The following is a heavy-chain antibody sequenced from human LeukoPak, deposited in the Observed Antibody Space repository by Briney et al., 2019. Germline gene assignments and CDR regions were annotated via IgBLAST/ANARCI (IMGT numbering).Heavy chain of an antibody. CDR3: AGGASGYSSLGDFAC. V-gene: IGHV3-48*01. CDR1: GFTFSTYS. Sequence: PGGSLRLSCAASGFTFSTYSMNWVRQAPGKGLEWVSYISSSSSTIYYADSVKGRFTISRDNAKNSLYLQMNSLSADDTAVYYCAGGASGYSSLGDFACWGQGTLVTVSS. J-gene: IGHJ4*02. CDR2: ISSSSSTI. D-gene: IGHD6-6*01.